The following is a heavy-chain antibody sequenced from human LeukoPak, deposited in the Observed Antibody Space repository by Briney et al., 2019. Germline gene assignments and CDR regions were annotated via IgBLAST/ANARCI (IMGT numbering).Heavy chain of an antibody. V-gene: IGHV4-59*08. Sequence: SETLSLTCTVSGDSMTNYYWTWIRQPPGKGLEWIGYVYYSETTNYNPSLKSRVTISLDTAKNQFSLRLSFVTAADTAVYYCAKRHSSGWTGFDSWGQGTLVTVSS. J-gene: IGHJ4*02. CDR2: VYYSETT. CDR1: GDSMTNYY. CDR3: AKRHSSGWTGFDS. D-gene: IGHD6-19*01.